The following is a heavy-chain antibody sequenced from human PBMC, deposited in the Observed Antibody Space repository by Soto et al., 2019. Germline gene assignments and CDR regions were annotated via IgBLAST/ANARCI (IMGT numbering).Heavy chain of an antibody. CDR2: IIPLIGTA. CDR3: ARVVMTTVPASFYYGLDV. D-gene: IGHD4-4*01. Sequence: QVQLVQSGAEVRKPGSSVTVSCKASGGTFSTYGITWVRQAPGQGLEWMGNIIPLIGTANYAQRFRGRVTTTVDESTTTASMELTSLRSEDTAVYYCARVVMTTVPASFYYGLDVWGQGTTVSVSS. CDR1: GGTFSTYG. J-gene: IGHJ6*02. V-gene: IGHV1-69*18.